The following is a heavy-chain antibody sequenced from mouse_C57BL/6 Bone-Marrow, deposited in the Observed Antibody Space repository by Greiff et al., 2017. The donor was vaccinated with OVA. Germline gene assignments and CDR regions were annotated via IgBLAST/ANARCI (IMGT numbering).Heavy chain of an antibody. J-gene: IGHJ3*01. Sequence: QVQLQQSGAELARPGASVKLSCKASGYTFTSYGISWVKQRTGQGLEWIGEIYPRSGNTYYNEKFKGKATLTADKSSSTAYMELRSLTSEDSAVYFCARSRLLALFAYRGHGTLVTVSS. D-gene: IGHD6-1*01. CDR2: IYPRSGNT. CDR3: ARSRLLALFAY. V-gene: IGHV1-81*01. CDR1: GYTFTSYG.